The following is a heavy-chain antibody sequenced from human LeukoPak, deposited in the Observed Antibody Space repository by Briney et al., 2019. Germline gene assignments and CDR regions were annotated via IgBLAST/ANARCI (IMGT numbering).Heavy chain of an antibody. CDR3: ARDADILTGYVNFDY. V-gene: IGHV4-39*02. CDR1: GVSISSSSYY. Sequence: MPSETLSLTCTVSGVSISSSSYYWGWIRQPPGKGLEWIGSIYYSGSTYYNPSLKSRVTISVDTSKNQFSLKLSSVTAADTALYYCARDADILTGYVNFDYWGQGTLVTVSS. J-gene: IGHJ4*02. D-gene: IGHD3-9*01. CDR2: IYYSGST.